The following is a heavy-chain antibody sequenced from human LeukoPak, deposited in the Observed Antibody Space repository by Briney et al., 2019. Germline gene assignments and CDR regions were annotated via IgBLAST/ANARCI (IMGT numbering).Heavy chain of an antibody. V-gene: IGHV3-7*01. CDR2: IKQDGSEK. CDR1: GFTFSNYW. Sequence: GGSLRLSCAASGFTFSNYWMTWVRQAPGKGLEWVANIKQDGSEKYYVDSVKGRFTISRDNANNSLYLQVNGLRAEDTAVYYCAREGNYDFWSGYYRGAFDIWGQGTMVTVSS. D-gene: IGHD3-3*01. CDR3: AREGNYDFWSGYYRGAFDI. J-gene: IGHJ3*02.